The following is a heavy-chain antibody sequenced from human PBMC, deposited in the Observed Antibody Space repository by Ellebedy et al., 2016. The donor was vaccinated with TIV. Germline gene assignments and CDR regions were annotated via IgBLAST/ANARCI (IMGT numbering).Heavy chain of an antibody. J-gene: IGHJ6*02. D-gene: IGHD1-26*01. CDR2: SRDKTHSFTT. CDR1: GFTFSDHY. CDR3: ARHMGATGAVRYYAMDV. Sequence: PGGSLRLSCVVSGFTFSDHYMDWVRQAPGKGLEWVGRSRDKTHSFTTEYAASVKGRFIISRDVSKNSLYLQMNSLKTEDTAVYYCARHMGATGAVRYYAMDVWGQGTTVTVFS. V-gene: IGHV3-72*01.